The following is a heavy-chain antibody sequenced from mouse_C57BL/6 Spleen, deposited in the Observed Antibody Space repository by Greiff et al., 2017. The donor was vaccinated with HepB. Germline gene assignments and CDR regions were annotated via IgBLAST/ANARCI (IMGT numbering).Heavy chain of an antibody. J-gene: IGHJ4*01. V-gene: IGHV5-17*01. CDR3: ARRRVVAPYYYAMDY. Sequence: EVQGVESGGGLVKPGGSLKLSCAASGFTFSDYGMHWVRQAPEKGLEWVAYISSGSSTIYYADTVKGRFTISRDNAKNTLFLQMTSLRSEDTAMYYCARRRVVAPYYYAMDYWGQGTSVTVSS. CDR2: ISSGSSTI. D-gene: IGHD1-1*01. CDR1: GFTFSDYG.